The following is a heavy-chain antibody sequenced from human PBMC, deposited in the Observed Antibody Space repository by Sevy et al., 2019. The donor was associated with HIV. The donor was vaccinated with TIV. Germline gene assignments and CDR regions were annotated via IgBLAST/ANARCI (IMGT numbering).Heavy chain of an antibody. CDR2: INPNSGGT. CDR1: GYTFTGYY. CDR3: ARTQYSSGWYRSFDY. D-gene: IGHD6-19*01. Sequence: ASVKASCKASGYTFTGYYMHWVRQAPGQGLEWMGWINPNSGGTNYAQKFQGRVTMTRDTSISTAYMELSRLRSDDTAVYYCARTQYSSGWYRSFDYWGQGTLVTVSS. J-gene: IGHJ4*02. V-gene: IGHV1-2*02.